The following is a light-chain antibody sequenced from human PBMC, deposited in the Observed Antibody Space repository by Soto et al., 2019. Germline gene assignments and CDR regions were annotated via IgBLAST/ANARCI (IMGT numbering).Light chain of an antibody. CDR2: EVS. Sequence: QSVLTQPPSASGSPGQSVTITCSGTSSDVGEENYVSWYQQNPGKVPKLILYEVSKRPSGVPDRFSGSRSGNTASLTVSGLQAEDEADYYCSSFAGSPVVFGGGTQLTVL. V-gene: IGLV2-8*01. CDR3: SSFAGSPVV. CDR1: SSDVGEENY. J-gene: IGLJ2*01.